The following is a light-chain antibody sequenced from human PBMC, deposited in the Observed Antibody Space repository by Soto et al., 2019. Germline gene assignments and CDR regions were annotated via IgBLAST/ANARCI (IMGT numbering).Light chain of an antibody. CDR1: QSLSSSH. CDR2: ATS. Sequence: EVVMTQSPATLSVSPGERVTLSCRASQSLSSSHLAWYRQKPGQAPRLLIYATSTRATGFPARFSGSGSGTEFTLTISSLQSEDSAVYYCQQYGNWPLTFGGGTKVEIK. J-gene: IGKJ4*01. CDR3: QQYGNWPLT. V-gene: IGKV3-15*01.